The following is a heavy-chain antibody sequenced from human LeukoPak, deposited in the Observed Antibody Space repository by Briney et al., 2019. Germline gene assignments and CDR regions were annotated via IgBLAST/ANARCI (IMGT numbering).Heavy chain of an antibody. J-gene: IGHJ3*02. CDR2: LQHDTGGT. V-gene: IGHV1-46*01. D-gene: IGHD1-26*01. CDR1: GSTFTTYL. CDR3: ARDPGNGRTDDYDI. Sequence: ASVTVSFSSAGSTFTTYLIHRVRQPPGQGLEWMGELQHDTGGTNYAQKFQGRVTMTRDTSTSTVYLELSSLTSEDTAVYFCARDPGNGRTDDYDIWGKGTRVTVSS.